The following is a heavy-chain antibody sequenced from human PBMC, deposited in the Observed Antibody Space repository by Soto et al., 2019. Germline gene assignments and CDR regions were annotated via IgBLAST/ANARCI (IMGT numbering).Heavy chain of an antibody. V-gene: IGHV4-59*01. CDR2: IYYSGST. D-gene: IGHD2-15*01. CDR3: ARVLWKINCSGGSCYSLFFGGWFDP. CDR1: DASISSYY. Sequence: PSETLSLTCTVSDASISSYYWSWIRQPPGKGLEWIGYIYYSGSTNYNPSLKSRVTISVDTSKNQFSLKLSSVTAADTAVYYCARVLWKINCSGGSCYSLFFGGWFDPWGQGTLVTVSS. J-gene: IGHJ5*02.